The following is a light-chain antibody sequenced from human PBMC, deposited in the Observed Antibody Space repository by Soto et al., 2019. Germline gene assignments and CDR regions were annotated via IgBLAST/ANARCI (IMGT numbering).Light chain of an antibody. Sequence: NFMLTQPHSVSESPGKTVIISCTRSSGSIASSYVQWYQQRPGSAPTNVIYEDKQRPSGVPDRFSGSIDSSSNSASLTISGLKTEDEADYYCQSYQSSLVMFGGGTKLTVL. CDR1: SGSIASSY. CDR2: EDK. V-gene: IGLV6-57*04. J-gene: IGLJ3*02. CDR3: QSYQSSLVM.